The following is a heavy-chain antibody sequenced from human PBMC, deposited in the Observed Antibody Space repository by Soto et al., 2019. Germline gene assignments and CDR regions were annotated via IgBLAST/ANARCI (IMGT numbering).Heavy chain of an antibody. J-gene: IGHJ4*02. D-gene: IGHD3-3*01. V-gene: IGHV2-5*02. CDR3: APIFDFWSGYYFSY. CDR1: GFSLSTSGVA. CDR2: IFWDDDK. Sequence: SGPTLVNPTQTLTLTCTFSGFSLSTSGVAVGWIRQAPRKAPERLAFIFWDDDKRYSPSLENRLTITKDTSKNQVVLTMSNMDLVDTATYYCAPIFDFWSGYYFSYWGRGTLVTVS.